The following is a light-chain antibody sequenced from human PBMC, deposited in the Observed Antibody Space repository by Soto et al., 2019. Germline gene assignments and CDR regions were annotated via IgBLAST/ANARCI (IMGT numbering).Light chain of an antibody. CDR2: DVS. J-gene: IGLJ3*02. V-gene: IGLV2-14*03. CDR3: TSYSITSALEV. CDR1: RSDVGDYNL. Sequence: QLVLTQPASVSGSPGQSITISCTGTRSDVGDYNLVSWYQQHPGKAPKLIIFDVSDRPSGVSDRFSGSKSGNTASLTISGLQAEDEADYYCTSYSITSALEVFGGGTKLTVL.